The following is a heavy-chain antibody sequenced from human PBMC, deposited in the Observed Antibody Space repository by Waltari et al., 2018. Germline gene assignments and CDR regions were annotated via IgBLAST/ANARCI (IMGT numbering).Heavy chain of an antibody. CDR1: GASVSSRIHS. CDR3: ARHMTTVTTSSFDY. CDR2: ITHSGSS. J-gene: IGHJ4*02. V-gene: IGHV4-39*07. D-gene: IGHD4-17*01. Sequence: QLQLQESGPGLVKPSETLSLTCTVSGASVSSRIHSWGWIRQSPGKGLEWIGSITHSGSSYYKPSRRSRVTLLVDTSKNQFSLRVNSVTAADMALYYCARHMTTVTTSSFDYWGQGALVTVSS.